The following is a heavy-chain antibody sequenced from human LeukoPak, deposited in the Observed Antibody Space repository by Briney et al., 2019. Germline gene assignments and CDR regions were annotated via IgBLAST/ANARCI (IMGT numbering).Heavy chain of an antibody. CDR2: ISGSGGST. J-gene: IGHJ6*03. V-gene: IGHV3-23*01. Sequence: GGSLRLSCAASGFTFSSYAMSWVRQALGKGLEWVSGISGSGGSTYYADSVKGRFTISRDNSKNTLYLQMNSLRAEDTAVYYCAKDAFSGSYYYYYYYMDVWGKGTTVTVSS. D-gene: IGHD3-10*01. CDR3: AKDAFSGSYYYYYYYMDV. CDR1: GFTFSSYA.